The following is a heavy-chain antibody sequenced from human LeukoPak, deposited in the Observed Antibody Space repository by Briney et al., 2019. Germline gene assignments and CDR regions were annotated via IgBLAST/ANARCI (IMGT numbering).Heavy chain of an antibody. Sequence: GGSLRLSCAASGFTFSSYWMSWVRQAPGKGLEWVANIKQDGSEKYYVDFVKGRFTISRDNAKNSLYLQMNSLRAEDTAVYYCARREGFYSNYAGYWGQGTLVTVSS. D-gene: IGHD4-11*01. CDR2: IKQDGSEK. V-gene: IGHV3-7*01. CDR1: GFTFSSYW. CDR3: ARREGFYSNYAGY. J-gene: IGHJ4*02.